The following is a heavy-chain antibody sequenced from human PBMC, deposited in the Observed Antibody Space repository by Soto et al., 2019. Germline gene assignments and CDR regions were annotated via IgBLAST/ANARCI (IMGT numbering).Heavy chain of an antibody. V-gene: IGHV3-33*01. CDR3: ARGGSRAFDI. J-gene: IGHJ3*02. CDR1: GSTFSNYG. Sequence: GGSLRLSCAASGSTFSNYGMHWVRQAPGKGLEWVAVVWYDGTTKFYPDSVKGRFTISRDNSNNTLYLQMNSLRVEDTAVYYCARGGSRAFDIWGQGTLVTVSS. CDR2: VWYDGTTK.